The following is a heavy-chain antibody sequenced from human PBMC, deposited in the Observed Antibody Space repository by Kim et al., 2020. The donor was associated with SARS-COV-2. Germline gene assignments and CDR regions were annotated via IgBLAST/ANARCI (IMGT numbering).Heavy chain of an antibody. V-gene: IGHV3-23*01. D-gene: IGHD6-13*01. CDR3: AKRIGTEADTSQFYFDS. CDR2: ISNSADNT. Sequence: GGSLRLSCAASGFTFSRFGMSWVRQAPGKGLEWVSAISNSADNTNYADSVKGRFTIFRDNSKNTLFLQMNSLRADDTAVYYCAKRIGTEADTSQFYFDSWGQGTLVTVSS. J-gene: IGHJ4*02. CDR1: GFTFSRFG.